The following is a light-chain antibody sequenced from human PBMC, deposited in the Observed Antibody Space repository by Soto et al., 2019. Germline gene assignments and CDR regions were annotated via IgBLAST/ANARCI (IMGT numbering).Light chain of an antibody. CDR1: QTIGTS. CDR2: QTS. CDR3: QQYNTYRT. V-gene: IGKV1-5*03. Sequence: DIQMTQSPSTLSASVGDRVTFTCRASQTIGTSLAWYQQKPGIAPKLLIYQTSILDSWVPSRFSGSGSGTEFTLTISSLQPDDFATYYCQQYNTYRTFGQGTKVEIK. J-gene: IGKJ1*01.